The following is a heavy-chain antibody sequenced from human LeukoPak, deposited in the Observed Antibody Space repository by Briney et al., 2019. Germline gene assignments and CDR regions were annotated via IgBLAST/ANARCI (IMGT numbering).Heavy chain of an antibody. J-gene: IGHJ4*02. D-gene: IGHD3-10*02. Sequence: PGGSLRLSCAASGFTFSSYAMHWVRQAPGKGLEWVAVISYDGSNKYYADSVKGRFTISRDNSKNTLYLQMNSLGAADTAVYYCAMFGGFDYWGQGTLVTVSS. CDR3: AMFGGFDY. CDR1: GFTFSSYA. CDR2: ISYDGSNK. V-gene: IGHV3-30*04.